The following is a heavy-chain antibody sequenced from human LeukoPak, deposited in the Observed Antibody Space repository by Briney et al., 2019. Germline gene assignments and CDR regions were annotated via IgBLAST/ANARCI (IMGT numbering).Heavy chain of an antibody. J-gene: IGHJ4*02. CDR1: GDSIRSFY. Sequence: PSETISLTCTVSGDSIRSFYGSWIRQPAGKGLEWIGHISSSGRTNYNPSLNRRVTMSADTSNNQFSLKLSSVTAADTAVYYCARDASPRGATKVLDYWGQGSLVSVCS. CDR3: ARDASPRGATKVLDY. CDR2: ISSSGRT. D-gene: IGHD5-24*01. V-gene: IGHV4-4*07.